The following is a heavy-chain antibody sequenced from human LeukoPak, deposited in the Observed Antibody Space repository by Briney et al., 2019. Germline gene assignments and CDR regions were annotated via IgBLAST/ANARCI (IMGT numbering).Heavy chain of an antibody. V-gene: IGHV1-2*02. CDR2: INPNNGGT. D-gene: IGHD3-22*01. J-gene: IGHJ6*02. CDR1: GYTFTGYY. CDR3: ARDGISYNSSAYYSWWGGRRHYGMDV. Sequence: ASVEVSCKASGYTFTGYYIHWVRQAPGQGLEWMGWINPNNGGTNYAQKFQGRVTMTRDTSISTAYMDLTGLRSDDTAVYYCARDGISYNSSAYYSWWGGRRHYGMDVWGQGTTVTVSS.